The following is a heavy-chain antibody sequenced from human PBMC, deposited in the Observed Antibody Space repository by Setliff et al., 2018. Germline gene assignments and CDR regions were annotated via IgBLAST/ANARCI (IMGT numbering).Heavy chain of an antibody. CDR1: GYSFTSYW. CDR2: IYPGDSDT. V-gene: IGHV5-51*01. Sequence: GESLKISCKDPGYSFTSYWIGWVRQMPGKGLEWMGIIYPGDSDTRYSPSFQGQVTISADKSISTAYLQWSSLKASDTAMYYCARLAMVRGVTSNWFDPWGQGTLVTVSS. J-gene: IGHJ5*02. D-gene: IGHD3-10*01. CDR3: ARLAMVRGVTSNWFDP.